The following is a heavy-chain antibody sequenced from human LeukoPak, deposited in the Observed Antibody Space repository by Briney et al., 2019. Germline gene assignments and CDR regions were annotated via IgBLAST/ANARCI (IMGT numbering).Heavy chain of an antibody. CDR2: ISSSSSYI. CDR3: ARDHISSSVDP. CDR1: GFTFSSYS. Sequence: GGSLGLSCAASGFTFSSYSMNWVRQAPGKGLEWVSSISSSSSYIYYADSVKGRFTISRDNAKNSLYLQMNSLRAEDTAVYYCARDHISSSVDPWAREPWSPSPQ. J-gene: IGHJ5*02. V-gene: IGHV3-21*01. D-gene: IGHD6-6*01.